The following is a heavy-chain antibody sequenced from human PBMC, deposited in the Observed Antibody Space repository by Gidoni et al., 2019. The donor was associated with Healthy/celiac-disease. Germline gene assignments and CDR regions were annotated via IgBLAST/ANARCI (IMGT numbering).Heavy chain of an antibody. CDR3: ARDGGWYTDY. CDR1: GYTFTSYG. D-gene: IGHD6-19*01. J-gene: IGHJ4*02. CDR2: INTNPGNP. Sequence: QVQLVQSGSELKTPGASVKVSCTSSGYTFTSYGLNWVRQAPGQGLEWMGWINTNPGNPTYDQGCTGRFDCSLDTSVSTAYLQISSLKAEDTAVYYCARDGGWYTDYWGQGTLVTVSS. V-gene: IGHV7-4-1*02.